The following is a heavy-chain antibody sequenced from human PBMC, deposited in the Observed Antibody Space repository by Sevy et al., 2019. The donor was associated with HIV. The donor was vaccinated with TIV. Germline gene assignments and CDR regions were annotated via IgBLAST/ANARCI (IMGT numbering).Heavy chain of an antibody. CDR1: GFTFSSYA. J-gene: IGHJ3*02. V-gene: IGHV3-30-3*01. CDR3: ARKRGYCSGGSCYLRGAFDI. CDR2: ISYDGSNK. Sequence: GGSLRLSCAASGFTFSSYAMYWVRQAPGKGLEWVAVISYDGSNKYYADSVKGRFTISRDNSKNTLYLQMNSLRAEDTAVYYCARKRGYCSGGSCYLRGAFDIWGQGTMVTVSS. D-gene: IGHD2-15*01.